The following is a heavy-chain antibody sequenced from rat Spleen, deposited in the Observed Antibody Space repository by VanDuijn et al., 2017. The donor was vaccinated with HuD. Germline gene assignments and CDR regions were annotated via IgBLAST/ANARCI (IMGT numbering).Heavy chain of an antibody. D-gene: IGHD1-11*01. CDR2: IWGDGST. CDR1: GFSLTNYY. CDR3: TRSYGGYTSNWFAY. Sequence: QVQLKETGPGLVQPTQTLSITCTVSGFSLTNYYMQWVRQPPGKGLEWIGGIWGDGSTDYNSALKSRLSISRDASKSQVLLKMSGLQTDDTAIYFCTRSYGGYTSNWFAYWGQGTLVTVSS. V-gene: IGHV2-1*01. J-gene: IGHJ3*01.